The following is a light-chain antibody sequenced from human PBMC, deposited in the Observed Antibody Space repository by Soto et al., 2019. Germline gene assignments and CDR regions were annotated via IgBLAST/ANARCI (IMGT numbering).Light chain of an antibody. CDR1: ESIRTW. J-gene: IGKJ1*01. CDR2: DAS. Sequence: DIQMTQSPSTLSASIGDRVTITCRASESIRTWLAWYQHKPGKAPKFLIYDASSLESGVPSRFSGSGSGTEFTRTISNLQPDDFATYFCQQYHNYPRTFGLGTKVEIK. CDR3: QQYHNYPRT. V-gene: IGKV1-5*01.